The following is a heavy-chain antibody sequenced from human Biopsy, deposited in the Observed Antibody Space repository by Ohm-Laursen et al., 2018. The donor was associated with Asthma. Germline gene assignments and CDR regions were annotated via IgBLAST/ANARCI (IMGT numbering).Heavy chain of an antibody. CDR1: SGSGGYMRSGNYY. Sequence: GTLSLTCSLSSGSGGYMRSGNYYWGWIHQPPGKGLEWIGSIYYSGTTYYNPSLESRVTVSAETSKNQFSLKLTSGTAADTAVYYCVRGSSSWHHGPFHYYYGLDVWGQGTTATVSS. J-gene: IGHJ6*02. D-gene: IGHD6-13*01. V-gene: IGHV4-39*01. CDR2: IYYSGTT. CDR3: VRGSSSWHHGPFHYYYGLDV.